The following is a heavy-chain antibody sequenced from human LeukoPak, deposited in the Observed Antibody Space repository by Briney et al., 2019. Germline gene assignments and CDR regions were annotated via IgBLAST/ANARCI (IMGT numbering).Heavy chain of an antibody. Sequence: SGTPSLTCTVSGASLSVFYWTWIRQPPGKGLGWNGAIHYSGSTSYNPSLRSRVTISVDKSKNQFFLKLSSVTATDTAVYYCARRVHSSSWSSYFDYWGQETLVTVSS. D-gene: IGHD6-13*01. CDR3: ARRVHSSSWSSYFDY. J-gene: IGHJ4*02. CDR2: IHYSGST. V-gene: IGHV4-59*01. CDR1: GASLSVFY.